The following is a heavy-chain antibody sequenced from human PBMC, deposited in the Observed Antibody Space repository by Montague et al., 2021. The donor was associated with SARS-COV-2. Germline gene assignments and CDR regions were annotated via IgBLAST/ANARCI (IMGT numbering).Heavy chain of an antibody. J-gene: IGHJ6*02. V-gene: IGHV3-21*01. CDR3: ARGIPNSVVPAAMIVGAWYYYYGMDV. D-gene: IGHD2-2*01. Sequence: SLRLSCAASGFTFSSYSMNWVRQAPGKGLEWVSSISSSSSYIYYADSVKGRFTISRDNAKNSLYLQMNSLRAEDTAVYYCARGIPNSVVPAAMIVGAWYYYYGMDVWGQGATVTVSS. CDR1: GFTFSSYS. CDR2: ISSSSSYI.